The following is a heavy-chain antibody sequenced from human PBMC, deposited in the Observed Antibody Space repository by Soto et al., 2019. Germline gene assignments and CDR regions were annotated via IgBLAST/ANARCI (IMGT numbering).Heavy chain of an antibody. CDR2: IYWDDDK. V-gene: IGHV2-5*02. CDR1: GFSLSTRGVG. Sequence: QITLKESGPPLVKPTQPLTLTCTFSGFSLSTRGVGVGWIRQPPGKALEWLAVIYWDDDKRYSPSLQSTLTITKDTSKNQVVLTMTNMDPVDTATYYCARKNYGDYPTDYWGQGTLVTVSS. D-gene: IGHD4-17*01. CDR3: ARKNYGDYPTDY. J-gene: IGHJ4*02.